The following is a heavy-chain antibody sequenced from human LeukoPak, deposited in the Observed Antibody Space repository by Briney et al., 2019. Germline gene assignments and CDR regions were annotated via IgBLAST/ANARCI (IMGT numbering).Heavy chain of an antibody. D-gene: IGHD2-15*01. Sequence: GGSLRLSWAASGFTFSSYNMNWVRQAPGKGLEWVSSISSSSSYIYYADSVKGRFTMSRDNAQNSLYLQMNSLRAEHTAVYYCARDSLVVAAFDYWGQGTLVTVSS. CDR3: ARDSLVVAAFDY. CDR1: GFTFSSYN. V-gene: IGHV3-21*01. CDR2: ISSSSSYI. J-gene: IGHJ4*02.